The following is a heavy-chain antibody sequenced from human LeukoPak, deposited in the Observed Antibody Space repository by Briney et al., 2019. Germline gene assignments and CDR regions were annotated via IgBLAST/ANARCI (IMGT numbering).Heavy chain of an antibody. V-gene: IGHV3-7*01. J-gene: IGHJ5*02. CDR3: ATSPRGTGHR. CDR2: IKQDGSEK. CDR1: GFTFRNYW. Sequence: GGSLSLSCAASGFTFRNYWMHWVRQAPGAGLELVANIKQDGSEKYYVDSVKGRFTISRDNARNSLDLQMNSLSVEDSAVYYCATSPRGTGHRWGQRTPVTVSS. D-gene: IGHD1-1*01.